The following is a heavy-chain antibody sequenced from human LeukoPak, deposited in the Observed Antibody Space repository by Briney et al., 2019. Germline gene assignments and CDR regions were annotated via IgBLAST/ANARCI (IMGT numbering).Heavy chain of an antibody. Sequence: GRSLRLSCAASGFTFSSYAMHWVRQAPGKGLEWVAVISYDGSNKYYADSMKGRFTISRDNSKNTLYLQMNSLRAEDTAVYYCARDYSSGWYGGLDYWGQGTLVTVSS. D-gene: IGHD6-19*01. V-gene: IGHV3-30-3*01. CDR1: GFTFSSYA. CDR2: ISYDGSNK. CDR3: ARDYSSGWYGGLDY. J-gene: IGHJ4*02.